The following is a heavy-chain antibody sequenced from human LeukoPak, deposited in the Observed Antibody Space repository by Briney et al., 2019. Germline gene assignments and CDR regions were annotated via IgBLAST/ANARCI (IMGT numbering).Heavy chain of an antibody. CDR1: GFTFSSYI. Sequence: GGSLRLSCAASGFTFSSYIMNWVREAPGKGLEWVSSISSSSSYIYYADSVKGRFTISRDNAKNSLYLQMNSLRAEDTAVYYCARVEDSGYYFDYWGQGTLVTVSS. CDR2: ISSSSSYI. V-gene: IGHV3-21*01. J-gene: IGHJ4*02. D-gene: IGHD3-10*01. CDR3: ARVEDSGYYFDY.